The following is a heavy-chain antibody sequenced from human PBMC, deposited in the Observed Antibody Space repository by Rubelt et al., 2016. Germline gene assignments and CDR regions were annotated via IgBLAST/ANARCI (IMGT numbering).Heavy chain of an antibody. Sequence: VQLVESGGGLVKPGGSLRLSCAASGFTFSSYGMHWVRQAPGKGLEWVAVISYDGSNKYYADSVKGRFTISRDNSKNTLYLQMNSLRAEDTAVYYCAKVRTGTTALTYYYYGMDVWGQGTTVTVSS. D-gene: IGHD1-1*01. CDR1: GFTFSSYG. V-gene: IGHV3-30*18. CDR2: ISYDGSNK. J-gene: IGHJ6*02. CDR3: AKVRTGTTALTYYYYGMDV.